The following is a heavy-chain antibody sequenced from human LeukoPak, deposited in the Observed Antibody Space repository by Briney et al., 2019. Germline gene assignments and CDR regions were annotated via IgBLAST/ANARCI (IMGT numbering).Heavy chain of an antibody. V-gene: IGHV3-33*08. CDR1: GGSISSYY. D-gene: IGHD1-14*01. CDR3: ARAGSAYYFDY. J-gene: IGHJ4*02. Sequence: LSLTCTVSGGSISSYYWSWIRQPPGKGLEWVAVIWYDGSNKYYADSVKGRFTISRDNSKNTLYLQMNSLRAEDTAVYYCARAGSAYYFDYWGQGTLVTVSS. CDR2: IWYDGSNK.